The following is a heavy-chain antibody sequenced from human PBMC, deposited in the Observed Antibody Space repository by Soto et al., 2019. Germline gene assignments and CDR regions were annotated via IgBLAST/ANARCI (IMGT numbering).Heavy chain of an antibody. CDR3: ARRGVDSRGYYEALDAFDI. V-gene: IGHV4-59*01. Sequence: SDTLSLTWPVSGGSISRYYWSWIRTPPGKGLEWIGYIYYSGSTNYNPSLKSRVTISVDTSKNQFSLKLSSVTAADTAVYYCARRGVDSRGYYEALDAFDIWGQGTTVTV. CDR2: IYYSGST. CDR1: GGSISRYY. J-gene: IGHJ3*02. D-gene: IGHD3-22*01.